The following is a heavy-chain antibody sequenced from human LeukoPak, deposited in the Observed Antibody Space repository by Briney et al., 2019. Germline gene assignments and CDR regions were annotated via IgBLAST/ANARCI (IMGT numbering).Heavy chain of an antibody. J-gene: IGHJ6*02. D-gene: IGHD2-8*01. CDR1: GGTFSGYA. CDR2: IIPMFGTT. Sequence: ASVKVSCKASGGTFSGYAISWVRQAPGQGLEWMGGIIPMFGTTNYAQKFQGRVTSIADESTSTAYMELSSLRSDDTAVCYCARGRPYCTNGVCHPAIQYYYGMDVWGQGTTVTVSS. V-gene: IGHV1-69*13. CDR3: ARGRPYCTNGVCHPAIQYYYGMDV.